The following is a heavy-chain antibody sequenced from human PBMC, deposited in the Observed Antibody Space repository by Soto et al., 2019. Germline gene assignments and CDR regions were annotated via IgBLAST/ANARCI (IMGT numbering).Heavy chain of an antibody. Sequence: GSLRLSCAASGFTFSSYWMSWVRQAPGKGLEWVANIKQDGSEKYYVDSVKGRFTISRDNAKNSLYLQMNSLRAEDTAVYYCAREGPWGLRPNWFDPWGQGTLVTVSS. V-gene: IGHV3-7*01. CDR1: GFTFSSYW. CDR3: AREGPWGLRPNWFDP. D-gene: IGHD5-12*01. J-gene: IGHJ5*02. CDR2: IKQDGSEK.